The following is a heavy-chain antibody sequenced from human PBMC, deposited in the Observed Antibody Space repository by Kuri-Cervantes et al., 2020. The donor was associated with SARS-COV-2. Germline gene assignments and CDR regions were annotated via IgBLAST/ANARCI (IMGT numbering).Heavy chain of an antibody. CDR2: ISAYNGNT. Sequence: ASVKVSCKASGYTFTSYDISWVRQATGQGLEWMGWISAYNGNTNYAQKLQGRVTMTTDTSTSTAYMELRSLRSDDTAVYYCARGDIHLGYCSSTSCAYYFDYWGQGTLVTVSS. V-gene: IGHV1-18*01. CDR1: GYTFTSYD. CDR3: ARGDIHLGYCSSTSCAYYFDY. J-gene: IGHJ4*02. D-gene: IGHD2-2*01.